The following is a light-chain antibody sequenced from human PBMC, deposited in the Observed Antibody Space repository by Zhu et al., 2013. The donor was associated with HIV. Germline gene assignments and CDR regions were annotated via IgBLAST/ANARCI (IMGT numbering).Light chain of an antibody. CDR3: QQYYDFPYT. Sequence: DIQMTQSPSTLSASVGDRVTITCRASQSISSWLAWYQQKPGKAPNLLIYDASSLESGVPSRFSGSGSGTEFTLTISSLQSEDFATYYCQQYYDFPYTFGQGTKLEIK. CDR1: QSISSW. J-gene: IGKJ2*01. V-gene: IGKV1-5*01. CDR2: DAS.